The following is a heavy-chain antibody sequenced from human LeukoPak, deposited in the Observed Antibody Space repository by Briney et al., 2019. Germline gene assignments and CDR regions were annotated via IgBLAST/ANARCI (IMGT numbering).Heavy chain of an antibody. CDR1: GSTFSSYE. D-gene: IGHD1-26*01. J-gene: IGHJ4*02. CDR3: ARAHVSSMWEPYFDY. V-gene: IGHV3-48*03. Sequence: AGGSLRLSCAASGSTFSSYEMNWVRQAPGKGLEWVSYISSSGSTIYYADSVKGRFTISRDNAKNSLYLQMNSLRAEDTAVYYCARAHVSSMWEPYFDYWGQGTLVTVSS. CDR2: ISSSGSTI.